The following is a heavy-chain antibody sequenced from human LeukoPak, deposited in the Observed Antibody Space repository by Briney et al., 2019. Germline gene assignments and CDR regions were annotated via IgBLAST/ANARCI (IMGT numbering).Heavy chain of an antibody. CDR2: ISSSSSTI. CDR1: GFTFSSYS. V-gene: IGHV3-48*04. Sequence: GGSLRLSCAASGFTFSSYSMNWVRQAPGKGLEWVSYISSSSSTIYYADSVKGRFTISRDNAKNSLYLQMNSLRAEDTAVYYCARQLSGGSFTFDYWGQGTLVTVSS. J-gene: IGHJ4*02. D-gene: IGHD2-15*01. CDR3: ARQLSGGSFTFDY.